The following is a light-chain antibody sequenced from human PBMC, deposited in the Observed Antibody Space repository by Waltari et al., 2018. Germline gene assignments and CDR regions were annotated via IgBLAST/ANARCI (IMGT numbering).Light chain of an antibody. J-gene: IGLJ3*02. CDR3: MIWHRGVWV. Sequence: QAVVTQPSSLSASPGASASLTCPLRSGVNVVSSNLSWYHQKAGSPPQFLLRYKSVSDKQLGSGVPSRFSGSKDASANVGILLISGLRSEDEADYYCMIWHRGVWVSGGGTQLTVL. V-gene: IGLV5-45*03. CDR2: YKSVSDK. CDR1: SGVNVVSSN.